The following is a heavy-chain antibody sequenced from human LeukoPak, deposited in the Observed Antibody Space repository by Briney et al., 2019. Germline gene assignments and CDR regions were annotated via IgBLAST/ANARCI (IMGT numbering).Heavy chain of an antibody. CDR1: GFTFSDYY. CDR3: ALGGYVGGYYFDY. D-gene: IGHD6-19*01. CDR2: IYSGGST. J-gene: IGHJ4*02. Sequence: HSGGSLRLSCAASGFTFSDYYMSWVRQAPGKGLEWVSVIYSGGSTYYADSVKGRFTISRDNSKNTLYLQMNSLRVEDTAVYYCALGGYVGGYYFDYWGQGTLVTVSS. V-gene: IGHV3-53*01.